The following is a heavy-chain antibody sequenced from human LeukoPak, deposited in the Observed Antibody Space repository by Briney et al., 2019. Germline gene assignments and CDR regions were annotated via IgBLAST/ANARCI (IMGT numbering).Heavy chain of an antibody. J-gene: IGHJ4*02. Sequence: GGPLRLSCAASGFTFISYRMNWVRQAPGKGLEWVSSISRSGSYKYYADSVKGRFTISRDNAKNSLYLQMNSLRAEDTAVYYCARDPTPSTYYDSSGYSQTFDYWGQGTLVTVSS. CDR1: GFTFISYR. D-gene: IGHD3-22*01. CDR3: ARDPTPSTYYDSSGYSQTFDY. V-gene: IGHV3-21*01. CDR2: ISRSGSYK.